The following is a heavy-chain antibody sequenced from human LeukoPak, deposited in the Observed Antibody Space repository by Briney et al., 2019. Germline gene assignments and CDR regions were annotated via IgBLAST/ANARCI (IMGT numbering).Heavy chain of an antibody. CDR1: GGSISSGGYY. CDR3: ASTREYYYDSSGYYYYFDY. V-gene: IGHV4-39*07. CDR2: IYHSGST. Sequence: SQTLSLTCTVSGGSISSGGYYWGWIRQPPGKGLEWIGSIYHSGSTYYNPSLKSRVTISVDTSKNQFSLKLSSVTAADTAVYYCASTREYYYDSSGYYYYFDYWGQGTLVTVSS. D-gene: IGHD3-22*01. J-gene: IGHJ4*02.